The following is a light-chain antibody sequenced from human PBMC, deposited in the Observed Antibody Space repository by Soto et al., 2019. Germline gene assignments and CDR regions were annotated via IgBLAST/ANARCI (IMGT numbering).Light chain of an antibody. J-gene: IGLJ1*01. CDR2: GNR. V-gene: IGLV1-40*01. CDR3: QSYDSSLSGSRV. CDR1: SSNIGAGYD. Sequence: QSVQTQPPSVSGAPWQRVTISCTGSSSNIGAGYDVHWYQQLPGTTPKLLIYGNRNRPSGVPDRFSGSKSGTSASLAITGLQAEDEADYSCQSYDSSLSGSRVFGTGTKVTVL.